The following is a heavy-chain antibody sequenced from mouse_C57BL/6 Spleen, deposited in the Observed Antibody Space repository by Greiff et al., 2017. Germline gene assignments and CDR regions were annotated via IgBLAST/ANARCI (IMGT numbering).Heavy chain of an antibody. D-gene: IGHD1-1*01. Sequence: QVQLQQSGAELARPGASVKLSCKASGYTFTSYGISWVQQRPGQGLEWIGEIYPRSGNTYYNEKFKGKATLTIDKSSSTAYMELRSLASEDSAVYYCARDCGISYGESSDFWGQGTSVTGSS. CDR3: ARDCGISYGESSDF. V-gene: IGHV1-81*01. CDR2: IYPRSGNT. J-gene: IGHJ4*01. CDR1: GYTFTSYG.